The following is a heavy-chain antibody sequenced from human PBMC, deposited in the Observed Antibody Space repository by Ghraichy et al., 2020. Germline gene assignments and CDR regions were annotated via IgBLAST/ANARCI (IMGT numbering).Heavy chain of an antibody. J-gene: IGHJ4*02. D-gene: IGHD4-17*01. V-gene: IGHV1-8*01. CDR1: GYTFTSYD. Sequence: ASVKVSCKASGYTFTSYDINWVRQATGQGLEWMGWMNPNSGNTGYAQKFQGRVTMTRNTSISTAYMELSSLRSEDTAVYYCARVLPGGIGYGDLKSDYWGQGTLVTVSS. CDR2: MNPNSGNT. CDR3: ARVLPGGIGYGDLKSDY.